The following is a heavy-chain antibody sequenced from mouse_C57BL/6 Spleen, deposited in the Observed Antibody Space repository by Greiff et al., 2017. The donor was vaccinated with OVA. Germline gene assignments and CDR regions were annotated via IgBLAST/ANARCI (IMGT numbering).Heavy chain of an antibody. J-gene: IGHJ4*01. CDR3: ARWGTGTNAMDY. CDR1: GYTFTDYY. Sequence: EVQLQQSGPELVKPGASVKISCKASGYTFTDYYMNWVKQSHGKSLEWIGDINPNNGGTSYNQKFKGKATLTVDKSSSTAYMELRSLTSEDSAVYYCARWGTGTNAMDYWGQGTSVTVSS. D-gene: IGHD4-1*01. V-gene: IGHV1-26*01. CDR2: INPNNGGT.